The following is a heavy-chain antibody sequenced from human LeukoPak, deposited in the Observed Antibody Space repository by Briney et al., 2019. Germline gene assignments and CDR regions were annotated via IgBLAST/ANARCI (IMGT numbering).Heavy chain of an antibody. Sequence: PGGSLRLSCAASGFTFSSYEMNWVRQAPGKGLEWVSYISSSGSTIYHADSVKGRFTISRDNAKNSLYLQMNSLRAEDTAVYYCARAPGIAAAGTYFFDYWGQGTLVTVSS. CDR2: ISSSGSTI. CDR1: GFTFSSYE. D-gene: IGHD6-13*01. V-gene: IGHV3-48*03. CDR3: ARAPGIAAAGTYFFDY. J-gene: IGHJ4*02.